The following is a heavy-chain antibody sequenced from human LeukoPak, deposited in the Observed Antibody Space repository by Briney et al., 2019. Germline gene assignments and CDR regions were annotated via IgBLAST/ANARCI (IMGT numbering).Heavy chain of an antibody. Sequence: GGSLRLSCAASGFTVSSNYMSWVRQAPGKGLEWVSVIYSGGSTYYADSVKGRFTISRDNSKNTLYLQMNSLRAEDTAVYYCARDLGYCTSGVCHTRFDYWGQGTLVAVSS. J-gene: IGHJ4*02. CDR2: IYSGGST. CDR3: ARDLGYCTSGVCHTRFDY. CDR1: GFTVSSNY. D-gene: IGHD2-8*01. V-gene: IGHV3-53*01.